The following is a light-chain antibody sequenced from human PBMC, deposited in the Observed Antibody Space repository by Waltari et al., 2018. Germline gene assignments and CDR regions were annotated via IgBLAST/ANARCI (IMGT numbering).Light chain of an antibody. CDR1: SSDVGSYNS. J-gene: IGLJ1*01. Sequence: QSALTQPPSVSGSPGQSVTLSCPGTSSDVGSYNSVSLYQQHPDKAPNLLIYDVNQRPSGVPDRFSGSKSGNTASLTISGLQGEDEADYYCCSYAGSYTYVFGTGTKLTVL. V-gene: IGLV2-11*01. CDR2: DVN. CDR3: CSYAGSYTYV.